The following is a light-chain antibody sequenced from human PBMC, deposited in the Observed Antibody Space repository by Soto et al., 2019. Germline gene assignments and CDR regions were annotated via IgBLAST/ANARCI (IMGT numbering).Light chain of an antibody. Sequence: QSALTQPASVSGSPGQSITISCTGTSSDVGSYNLVSWYQQHPGNAPNLMIYEVSKRPSGVSNRFSGPKSGNTASLTISGLQAEDEADYYCCSYAGSSTVFGGGTKLTVL. J-gene: IGLJ3*02. V-gene: IGLV2-23*02. CDR2: EVS. CDR3: CSYAGSSTV. CDR1: SSDVGSYNL.